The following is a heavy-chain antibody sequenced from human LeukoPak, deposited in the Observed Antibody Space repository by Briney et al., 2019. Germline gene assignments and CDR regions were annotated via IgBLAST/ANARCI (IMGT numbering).Heavy chain of an antibody. D-gene: IGHD3-3*01. CDR1: GGSISSHY. Sequence: SETLSLTCTASGGSISSHYWSWIRQPPGKGLEWVGYINYSGRTTYTPSLKSRVTISLDTSKNQFSLKLSSVTAADTAVYYCARFKYDFWSGSRSYYFHGMDVWGQGTTVTVSS. V-gene: IGHV4-59*08. CDR2: INYSGRT. CDR3: ARFKYDFWSGSRSYYFHGMDV. J-gene: IGHJ6*02.